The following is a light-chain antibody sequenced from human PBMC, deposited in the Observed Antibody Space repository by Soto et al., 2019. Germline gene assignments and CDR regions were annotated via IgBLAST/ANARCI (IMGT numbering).Light chain of an antibody. V-gene: IGKV1-8*01. CDR2: AAS. J-gene: IGKJ5*01. CDR3: QQYYSYWIN. Sequence: AIRMTQSPSSLSASTGDRVTITCRASQGISSYLAWYQQKPGKAPKLLIYAASTLQSGVPSRFSGSGSGTDFTLTISCLQSEESATYYCQQYYSYWINLGHGTRLEIK. CDR1: QGISSY.